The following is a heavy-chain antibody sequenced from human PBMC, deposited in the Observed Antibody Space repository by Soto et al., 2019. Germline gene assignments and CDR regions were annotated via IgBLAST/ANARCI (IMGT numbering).Heavy chain of an antibody. J-gene: IGHJ4*02. Sequence: EVQLVESGGGLVKPGESIRLSCAASGLTFSNAWMTWVRQAPGKGLEWVGRIKSKAAGGTTDHAPPVRGRFTVSRDDSKNTFYLEMNRLKTEDSAIYYCVAEFGRPGNDWGQGTLVTVSS. CDR3: VAEFGRPGND. CDR1: GLTFSNAW. V-gene: IGHV3-15*01. CDR2: IKSKAAGGTT. D-gene: IGHD3-10*01.